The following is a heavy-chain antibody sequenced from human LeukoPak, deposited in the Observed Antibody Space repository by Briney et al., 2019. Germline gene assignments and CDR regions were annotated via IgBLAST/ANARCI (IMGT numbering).Heavy chain of an antibody. Sequence: SSETLSLTCAVYGGSFSGYYWSWIRQPPGKGLEWIGEINHSGSTNYNPSLKSRVTISVDTSKNQFSLKLSSVTAADTAVYYCARRRGPYDSSGYYYQGAFDIWGQGTMVTVSS. D-gene: IGHD3-22*01. CDR1: GGSFSGYY. CDR3: ARRRGPYDSSGYYYQGAFDI. J-gene: IGHJ3*02. V-gene: IGHV4-34*01. CDR2: INHSGST.